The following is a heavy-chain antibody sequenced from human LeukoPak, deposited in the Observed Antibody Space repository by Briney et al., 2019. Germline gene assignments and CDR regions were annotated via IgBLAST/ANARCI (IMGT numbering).Heavy chain of an antibody. D-gene: IGHD3-10*01. J-gene: IGHJ6*04. Sequence: GGSLRLSCAASGFTFSSYAMSWVRQALGKGLEWVSAISGSGGSTYYADSVKGRFTISRDNSKNTLYLQMNSLRAEDTAVYYCAKGITMVRGVIIMGYYYYYGMDVWGKGTTVTVSS. CDR2: ISGSGGST. CDR1: GFTFSSYA. V-gene: IGHV3-23*01. CDR3: AKGITMVRGVIIMGYYYYYGMDV.